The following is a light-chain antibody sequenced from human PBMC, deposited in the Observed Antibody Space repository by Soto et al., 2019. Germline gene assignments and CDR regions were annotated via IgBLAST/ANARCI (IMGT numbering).Light chain of an antibody. J-gene: IGKJ1*01. Sequence: EIVMTQSPATLSVSPGERATLSCRASQSVSSTLAWYQQKPGQAPRLLSYGAFSRAAGIPARFSGRGSGTEFTLTISNLQSEDFAVYYCLHYNDWRGTFGQGTKVEVK. CDR2: GAF. CDR1: QSVSST. CDR3: LHYNDWRGT. V-gene: IGKV3-15*01.